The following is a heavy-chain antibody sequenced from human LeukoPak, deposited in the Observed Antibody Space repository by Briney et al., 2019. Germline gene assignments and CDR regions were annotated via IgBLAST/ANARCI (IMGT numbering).Heavy chain of an antibody. CDR2: IFTSENT. CDR3: AREGDYGDYSKSFYYMDV. J-gene: IGHJ6*03. Sequence: PSETLFLTCTVSGGYIGSYYWSWIRQPAGKGLEWIGRIFTSENTDYNPSLKSRVTMSVDMSTSQFSLRLTSVTAADTAVYYCAREGDYGDYSKSFYYMDVWGKGTTVTVSS. CDR1: GGYIGSYY. V-gene: IGHV4-4*07. D-gene: IGHD4-17*01.